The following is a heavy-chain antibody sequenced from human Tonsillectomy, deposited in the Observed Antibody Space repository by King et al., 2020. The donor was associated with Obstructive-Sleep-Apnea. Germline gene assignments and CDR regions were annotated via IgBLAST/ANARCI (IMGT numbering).Heavy chain of an antibody. J-gene: IGHJ6*02. Sequence: VQLVESGGGLVQPGGSLRLSCAASGFTFSSYAMNWVRQAPGKGLEWISYISTSGSTIYYADSVKGLFTISRDNAKNSLFLQMNSLRAEDTAVYYCARLRLASYYYAMDVWGHGTTVTVSS. CDR1: GFTFSSYA. V-gene: IGHV3-48*03. D-gene: IGHD3-22*01. CDR3: ARLRLASYYYAMDV. CDR2: ISTSGSTI.